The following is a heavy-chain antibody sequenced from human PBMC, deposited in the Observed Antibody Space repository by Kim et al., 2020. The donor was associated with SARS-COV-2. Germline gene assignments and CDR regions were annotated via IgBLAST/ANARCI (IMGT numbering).Heavy chain of an antibody. D-gene: IGHD3-10*01. J-gene: IGHJ6*02. Sequence: NPSLKRRVPISVDRSKTQFSLKLSSVTAADTAVYYCARGYGSGSPYGMDVWGQGTTVTVSS. V-gene: IGHV4-30-2*01. CDR3: ARGYGSGSPYGMDV.